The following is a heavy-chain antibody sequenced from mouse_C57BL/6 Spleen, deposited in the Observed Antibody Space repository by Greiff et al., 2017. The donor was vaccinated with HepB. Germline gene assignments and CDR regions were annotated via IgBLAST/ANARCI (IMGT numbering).Heavy chain of an antibody. Sequence: EVMLVESGAELVRPGSSVKMSCKTSGYTFTSYGINWVKQRPGQGLEWIGYIYIGNGYTEYNEKFKGKATLTSDTSSSTAYMQLSSLTSEDSAIYFCARHYYGSSYYFDYWGQGTTLTVSS. V-gene: IGHV1-58*01. CDR2: IYIGNGYT. D-gene: IGHD1-1*01. J-gene: IGHJ2*01. CDR1: GYTFTSYG. CDR3: ARHYYGSSYYFDY.